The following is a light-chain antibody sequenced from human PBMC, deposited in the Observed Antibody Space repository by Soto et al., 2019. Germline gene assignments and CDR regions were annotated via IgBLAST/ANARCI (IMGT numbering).Light chain of an antibody. CDR1: SGDIGGYDY. V-gene: IGLV2-8*01. CDR2: EVT. Sequence: QSALTQPPSASGSPGQSVTISCTGTSGDIGGYDYVSWYQQHPGKAPKLMIYEVTKRPLGVPDRFSGSKPGNTASLTVSGLPAEDEADYYCSSYAGSINPYVFGTGTKVTVL. CDR3: SSYAGSINPYV. J-gene: IGLJ1*01.